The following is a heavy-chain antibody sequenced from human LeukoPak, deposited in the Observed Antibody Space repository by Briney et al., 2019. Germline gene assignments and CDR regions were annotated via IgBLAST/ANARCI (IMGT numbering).Heavy chain of an antibody. CDR3: ARGGDWYDS. V-gene: IGHV3-9*01. CDR1: GFTFHEYA. J-gene: IGHJ5*01. Sequence: PGRSLRLSCAASGFTFHEYAMHWVRQAPGMGLEWVSGISWNSDNIGYADSVKGRFTISRDNAKKSLYLQMNSLRAEDTAVYYCARGGDWYDSWGQGTLVTVSS. D-gene: IGHD2-15*01. CDR2: ISWNSDNI.